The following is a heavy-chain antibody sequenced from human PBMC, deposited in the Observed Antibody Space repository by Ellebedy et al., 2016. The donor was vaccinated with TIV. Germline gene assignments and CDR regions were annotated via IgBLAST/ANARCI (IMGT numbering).Heavy chain of an antibody. CDR1: GGSISSYY. CDR2: IYYSGST. J-gene: IGHJ3*02. Sequence: MPSETLSLTCTVSGGSISSYYWSWIRQPPGKGLEWIGYIYYSGSTYYNPSLKSRVTISVDTSKNQFSLKLSSVTAADTAVYYCARVRYFDWSNNDAFDIWGQGTMVTVSS. CDR3: ARVRYFDWSNNDAFDI. D-gene: IGHD3-9*01. V-gene: IGHV4-59*01.